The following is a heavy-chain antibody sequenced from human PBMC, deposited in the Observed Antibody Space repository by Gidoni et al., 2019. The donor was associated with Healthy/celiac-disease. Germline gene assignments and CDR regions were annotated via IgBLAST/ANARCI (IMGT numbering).Heavy chain of an antibody. CDR1: GFTFSSSG. Sequence: QVQLVESGGGVVQPGRSLRLSCAASGFTFSSSGMHWVRQAPGKGLEWVAVISYDGSNKYYADSVKGRFTISRDNSKNTLYLKMNSLRAEDTAVYYCAKLGYCSGGSCYSEADYWGQGTLVTVSS. J-gene: IGHJ4*02. V-gene: IGHV3-30*18. CDR2: ISYDGSNK. CDR3: AKLGYCSGGSCYSEADY. D-gene: IGHD2-15*01.